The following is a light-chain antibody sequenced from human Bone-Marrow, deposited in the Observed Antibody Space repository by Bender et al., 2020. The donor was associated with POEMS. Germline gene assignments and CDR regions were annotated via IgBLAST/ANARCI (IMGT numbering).Light chain of an antibody. CDR2: GGS. CDR3: SSYAGTNTMI. CDR1: SSDVGGQNL. J-gene: IGLJ2*01. V-gene: IGLV2-23*01. Sequence: QSALTQPASVSGSPGQSITISCTGTSSDVGGQNLVSWYQQHPGKAPKLVIYGGSKRPSGVSNRFSGSRSANTASLTISGLQAEDESDYYCSSYAGTNTMIFGGGTKLTVL.